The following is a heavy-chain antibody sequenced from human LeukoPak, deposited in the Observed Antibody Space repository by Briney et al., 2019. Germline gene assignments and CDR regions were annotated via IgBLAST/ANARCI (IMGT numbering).Heavy chain of an antibody. V-gene: IGHV3-23*01. CDR1: RFTFNTYA. J-gene: IGHJ4*02. Sequence: GGSLRLSCAASRFTFNTYAMSWVRQAPGKGLEWVSAISGSGGSTYYADSVKGRFTISRDNSKNTLYLQINSLRSEGTAVYYIAKDGLVWFGELNWGQGTLVTVSS. D-gene: IGHD3-10*01. CDR2: ISGSGGST. CDR3: AKDGLVWFGELN.